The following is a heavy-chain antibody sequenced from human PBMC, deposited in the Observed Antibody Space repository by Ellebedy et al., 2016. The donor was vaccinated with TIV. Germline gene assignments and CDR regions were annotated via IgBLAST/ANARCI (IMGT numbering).Heavy chain of an antibody. D-gene: IGHD2-21*01. V-gene: IGHV3-7*03. J-gene: IGHJ6*02. CDR1: EFTFTRYW. Sequence: GGSLRLXXAASEFTFTRYWMSWVRQAPGKGLEWVANIKQDGSEKYYVDSVKGRFTISRDDAKNSLHLQMNSLRADDTAVYYCAWRYGFQYGMDVWGQGTTVTVSS. CDR2: IKQDGSEK. CDR3: AWRYGFQYGMDV.